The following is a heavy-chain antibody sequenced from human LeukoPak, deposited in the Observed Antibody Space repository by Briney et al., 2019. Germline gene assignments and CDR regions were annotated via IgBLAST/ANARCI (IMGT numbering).Heavy chain of an antibody. CDR1: GYTFTSYY. V-gene: IGHV1-2*02. J-gene: IGHJ6*04. Sequence: ASVKVSCKASGYTFTSYYMHWVRQAPGQGLEWMGWINPNSGGTNYAQKFQGRVTMTRDTSISTAYMELSRLRSDDTAVYYCARVSGYCSSTSCYFTDVWGKGTTVTVSS. D-gene: IGHD2-2*01. CDR2: INPNSGGT. CDR3: ARVSGYCSSTSCYFTDV.